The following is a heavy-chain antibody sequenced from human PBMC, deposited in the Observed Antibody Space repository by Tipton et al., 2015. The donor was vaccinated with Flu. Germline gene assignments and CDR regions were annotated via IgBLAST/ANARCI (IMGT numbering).Heavy chain of an antibody. V-gene: IGHV4-31*03. D-gene: IGHD3-16*01. J-gene: IGHJ5*01. CDR3: AKVLFGWVES. Sequence: TLSLTCTVSGGSISSGAYYWTWIRQHPGKGLEWIGSIYYTGYPYYNSSLKSRLAMSIDTSKKQFSLRLSSVTAADTAVYYCAKVLFGWVESWAQGTLVTVSS. CDR1: GGSISSGAYY. CDR2: IYYTGYP.